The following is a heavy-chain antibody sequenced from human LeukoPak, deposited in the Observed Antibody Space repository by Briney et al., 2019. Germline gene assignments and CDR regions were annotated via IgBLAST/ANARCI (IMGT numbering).Heavy chain of an antibody. J-gene: IGHJ4*02. CDR2: ISGSGGAS. D-gene: IGHD3-10*01. CDR3: TGSFGELTFFDY. Sequence: GGSLRLSCAASGFTFSTYGMSWVRQAPGKGLEWVSGISGSGGASYYADSVKGRFTISRDDSHNTLYLQMNSLKTEDTAVYYCTGSFGELTFFDYWGQGTLVTVSS. V-gene: IGHV3-23*01. CDR1: GFTFSTYG.